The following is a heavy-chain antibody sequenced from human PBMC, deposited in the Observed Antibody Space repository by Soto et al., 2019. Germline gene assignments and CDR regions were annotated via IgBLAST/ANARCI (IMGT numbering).Heavy chain of an antibody. CDR2: IYYSGST. V-gene: IGHV4-39*01. Sequence: TVSGGSIRSSSYYWGWIRQPPGKGLEWIGTIYYSGSTYYNPSLKSRVTISVDTSKNQFSLKLSSVTATDTAVYYCARHGNTVTTGYYYGMDVWGQGTTVTVSS. CDR1: GGSIRSSSYY. D-gene: IGHD4-17*01. CDR3: ARHGNTVTTGYYYGMDV. J-gene: IGHJ6*02.